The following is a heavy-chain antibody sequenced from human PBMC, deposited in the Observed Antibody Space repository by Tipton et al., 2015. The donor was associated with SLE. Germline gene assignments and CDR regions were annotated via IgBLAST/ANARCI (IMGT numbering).Heavy chain of an antibody. D-gene: IGHD6-19*01. Sequence: TLSLTCAVSGDSIISSSSYYWGWIRQSPGKGVEWIGSIYYRGSTYYNPSLKSRVTMSVDTSKNYVSLKLTSVTDADTAVYYCARPPPYDTSGWGCFESWGQGTLVTVFS. CDR2: IYYRGST. V-gene: IGHV4-39*02. J-gene: IGHJ4*02. CDR1: GDSIISSSSYY. CDR3: ARPPPYDTSGWGCFES.